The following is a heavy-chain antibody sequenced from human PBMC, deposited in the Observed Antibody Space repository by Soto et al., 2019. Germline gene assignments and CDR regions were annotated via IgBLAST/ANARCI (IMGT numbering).Heavy chain of an antibody. V-gene: IGHV3-23*01. CDR1: GFTFSSYA. CDR3: APEAPLPSRYFDWLFGERVD. J-gene: IGHJ4*02. CDR2: ISGSGGST. D-gene: IGHD3-9*01. Sequence: GGSLRLSCAASGFTFSSYAMSWVRQAPGKGLEWVSAISGSGGSTYYADSVKGRFTISRDNSKNTLYLQMNSLRAEDTAVYYCAPEAPLPSRYFDWLFGERVDWGQGTLVTVSS.